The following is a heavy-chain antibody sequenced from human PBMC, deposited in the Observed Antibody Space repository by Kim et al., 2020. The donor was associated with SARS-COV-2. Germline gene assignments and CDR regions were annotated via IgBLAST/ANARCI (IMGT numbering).Heavy chain of an antibody. CDR3: ARRLYGDYFDY. CDR2: INHSGST. Sequence: SETLSLTCAVYGGSFSGYYWSWIRQPPGKGLEWIGEINHSGSTNYNPSLKSRVTISVDTSKNQFSLKLSSVTAADTAVYYCARRLYGDYFDYWGQGTLVTVSS. D-gene: IGHD4-17*01. J-gene: IGHJ4*02. CDR1: GGSFSGYY. V-gene: IGHV4-34*01.